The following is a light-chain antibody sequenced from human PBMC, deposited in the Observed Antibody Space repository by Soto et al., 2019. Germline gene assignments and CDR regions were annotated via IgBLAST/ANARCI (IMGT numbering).Light chain of an antibody. CDR3: EQYSAYPLN. V-gene: IGKV1-5*03. CDR1: QNINGY. J-gene: IGKJ4*01. CDR2: WAS. Sequence: IQLTQSPSSLSASIGDRVTITCRASQNINGYLAWYQQKPGKAPKLLIYWASSLISGVPSRFTGGESGTEFTLTISSLQPDDFATYYCEQYSAYPLNFGGGTKVDIK.